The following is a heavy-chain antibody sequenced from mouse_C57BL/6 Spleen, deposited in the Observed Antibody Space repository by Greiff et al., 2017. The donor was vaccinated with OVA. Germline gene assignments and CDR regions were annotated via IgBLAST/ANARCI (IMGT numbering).Heavy chain of an antibody. V-gene: IGHV1-15*01. CDR2: IDPETGGT. Sequence: VQLQQSGAELVRPGASVTLSCKASGYTFTDYEMHWVKQTPVHGLEWIGAIDPETGGTAYNQKFKCKAILTADKSSSTAYIALRSLTSEDSAVYYCTRLGWFAYWGQGTLVTVSA. CDR1: GYTFTDYE. D-gene: IGHD4-1*01. CDR3: TRLGWFAY. J-gene: IGHJ3*01.